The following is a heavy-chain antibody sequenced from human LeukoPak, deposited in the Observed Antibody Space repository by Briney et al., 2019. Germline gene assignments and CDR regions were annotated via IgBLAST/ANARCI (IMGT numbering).Heavy chain of an antibody. CDR1: GGSFSGYY. D-gene: IGHD2-15*01. CDR2: INHSEST. V-gene: IGHV4-34*01. CDR3: ARGLGTVVVIAATPNGMDV. Sequence: SETLSLTCAVYGGSFSGYYWSWIRQPPGKGLEWIGEINHSESTNYNPSLKSRVTISVDTSKNQSSLKLSSVTAADTAVYYCARGLGTVVVIAATPNGMDVWGQGTTVTVSS. J-gene: IGHJ6*02.